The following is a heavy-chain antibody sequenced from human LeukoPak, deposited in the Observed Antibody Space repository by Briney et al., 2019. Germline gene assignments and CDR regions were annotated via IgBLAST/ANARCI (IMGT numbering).Heavy chain of an antibody. Sequence: PSETLSLTCTVSGGSISSSSYYWGWIRQPPGKGLEWIGSIYYSGSTYYNPSLKSRVTISVDTSKNQFSLKLSSVTAADTAVYYCARGVVPAATSFDYWGQGTLVTVSS. D-gene: IGHD2-2*01. J-gene: IGHJ4*02. CDR1: GGSISSSSYY. CDR2: IYYSGST. V-gene: IGHV4-39*01. CDR3: ARGVVPAATSFDY.